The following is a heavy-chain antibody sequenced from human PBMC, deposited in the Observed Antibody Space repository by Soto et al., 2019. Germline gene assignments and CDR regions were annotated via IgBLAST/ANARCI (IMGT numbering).Heavy chain of an antibody. CDR3: AREYTYGSNFFDC. CDR1: GGSISSAAYY. D-gene: IGHD5-18*01. CDR2: ISHSGST. Sequence: QVQLQESGPGLVKPSQTLSLSCTVSGGSISSAAYYWSWIRQHPGKGLEWIGYISHSGSTYYTPSPKSLVISSADTSKNQFSLNLTSVTAADTAVYYCAREYTYGSNFFDCWGQGALVTVSS. J-gene: IGHJ4*02. V-gene: IGHV4-31*01.